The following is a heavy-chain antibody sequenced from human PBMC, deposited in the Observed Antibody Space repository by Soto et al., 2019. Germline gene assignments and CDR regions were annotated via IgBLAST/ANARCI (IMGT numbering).Heavy chain of an antibody. CDR2: IIPKFSTA. CDR1: GGTFSSYA. J-gene: IGHJ6*02. V-gene: IGHV1-69*13. Sequence: SVKVSCKASGGTFSSYAISWVRQAPGQGLEWMGGIIPKFSTANYAQKFQGRVTITADESTSTDYMELSRLRSEDTAVYYCARDKPDIVVVPAAIGGYGMDVWGQGTTVTVSS. CDR3: ARDKPDIVVVPAAIGGYGMDV. D-gene: IGHD2-2*01.